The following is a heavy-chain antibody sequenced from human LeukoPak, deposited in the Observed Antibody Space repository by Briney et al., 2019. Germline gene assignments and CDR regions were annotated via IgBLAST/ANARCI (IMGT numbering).Heavy chain of an antibody. Sequence: ASVKVSCKASGYSFTSYGITWVRQAPGQGLEWVGWISAYNGNTNYAQKFKDRVTLATDTLTSTAYMELRSLRSDDTAVYYCAREIYDYVWGSYRGYYYYYMDVWGKGTTVTISS. CDR1: GYSFTSYG. CDR3: AREIYDYVWGSYRGYYYYYMDV. J-gene: IGHJ6*03. V-gene: IGHV1-18*01. CDR2: ISAYNGNT. D-gene: IGHD3-16*02.